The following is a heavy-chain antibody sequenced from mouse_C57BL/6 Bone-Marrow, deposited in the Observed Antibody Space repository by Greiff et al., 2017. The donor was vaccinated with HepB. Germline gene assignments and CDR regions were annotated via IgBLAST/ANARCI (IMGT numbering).Heavy chain of an antibody. CDR1: GYTFTSYW. D-gene: IGHD1-1*01. CDR2: IYPGRGST. J-gene: IGHJ2*01. V-gene: IGHV1-55*01. Sequence: QAQLQQPGAELVKPGASVKMSCKASGYTFTSYWITWVKQRPGQGLEWIGDIYPGRGSTNYNEKFKSKATLTVDTSSSTAYMQLSNLTSEDSAVYYCSSITTVVATDYWGQGTALTVSS. CDR3: SSITTVVATDY.